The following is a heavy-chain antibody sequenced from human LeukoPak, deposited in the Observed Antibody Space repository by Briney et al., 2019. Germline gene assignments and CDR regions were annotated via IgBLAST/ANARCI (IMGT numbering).Heavy chain of an antibody. V-gene: IGHV4-59*01. CDR2: IYYSGST. Sequence: SETLSLTCTVSGGSISGNYWTWIRQPPGKGLEWIGNIYYSGSTNYNPSLKSRVTMSVDTSKNQFSLKLTSVTAADTAVYYCVSGSYNSLYYFDYWGQGTLVTVSS. D-gene: IGHD1-26*01. CDR3: VSGSYNSLYYFDY. CDR1: GGSISGNY. J-gene: IGHJ4*02.